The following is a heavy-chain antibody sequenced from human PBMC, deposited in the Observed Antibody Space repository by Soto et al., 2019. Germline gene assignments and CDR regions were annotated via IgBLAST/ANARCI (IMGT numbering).Heavy chain of an antibody. Sequence: SETLSLTCTVSGGSVSSGNYYWGWIRQPPGKGLEWIASIYYGGATYYNPSLQSRVTISVDTSNNRFSLTLSSLTAADTAVYFCARLAYSGYLQTWGQGSLVTVSS. CDR1: GGSVSSGNYY. CDR2: IYYGGAT. D-gene: IGHD1-26*01. CDR3: ARLAYSGYLQT. J-gene: IGHJ1*01. V-gene: IGHV4-39*02.